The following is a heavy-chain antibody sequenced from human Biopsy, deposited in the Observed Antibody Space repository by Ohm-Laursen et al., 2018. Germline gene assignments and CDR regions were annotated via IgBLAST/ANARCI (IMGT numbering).Heavy chain of an antibody. Sequence: GTLSLTCTVSGGSISDSTYHWGWIRQSPGKGLEWIGNIYYSGNTDYSPSLKSRVTISVDTSNNQFSLELSSVTAADTAMYYCARELMEYYDSSGYFDHWGQGSLVTVSS. CDR1: GGSISDSTYH. CDR2: IYYSGNT. V-gene: IGHV4-39*07. CDR3: ARELMEYYDSSGYFDH. D-gene: IGHD3-22*01. J-gene: IGHJ4*02.